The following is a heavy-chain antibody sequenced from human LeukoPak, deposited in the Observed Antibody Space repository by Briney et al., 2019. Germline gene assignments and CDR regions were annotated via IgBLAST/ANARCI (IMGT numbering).Heavy chain of an antibody. D-gene: IGHD3-16*02. V-gene: IGHV3-7*01. CDR2: IKQDGSEK. CDR3: ARDVRYDYVWGSYRSRLARAFDI. Sequence: GGSLRLSCAASGFTFSSYWMSWVRQAPGKGLEWVANIKQDGSEKYYVDSVKGRFTISRDNAKNSLYLQMNSLRAEDTAVYYCARDVRYDYVWGSYRSRLARAFDIWGQGTMVTVSS. J-gene: IGHJ3*02. CDR1: GFTFSSYW.